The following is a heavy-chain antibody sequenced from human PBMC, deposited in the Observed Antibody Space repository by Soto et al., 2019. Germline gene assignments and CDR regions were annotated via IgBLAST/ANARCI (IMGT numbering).Heavy chain of an antibody. J-gene: IGHJ4*02. CDR1: GGTFSSYA. V-gene: IGHV1-69*13. Sequence: ASVKVSCKASGGTFSSYAISWVRQAPGQGLEWMGGIIPIFGTANYAQKFQGRVTITADESTSTAYMELGSLRSEDTAVYYCAREGYCSGGSCYSRPYYFDYWGQGTLVTVSS. CDR2: IIPIFGTA. D-gene: IGHD2-15*01. CDR3: AREGYCSGGSCYSRPYYFDY.